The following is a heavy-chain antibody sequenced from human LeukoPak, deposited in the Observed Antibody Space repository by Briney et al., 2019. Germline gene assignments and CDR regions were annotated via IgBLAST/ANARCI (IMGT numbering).Heavy chain of an antibody. CDR1: GGSITQTNY. Sequence: PSETLSLTCDVSGGSITQTNYSTWARQPPGKGLEWTGEVNLQGGTNHNPSLLRRVDIAVDTSPNHVSLQITSVAAADTAVYYCAIEGGSYRPLDYSGQGTLVTVSS. CDR3: AIEGGSYRPLDY. D-gene: IGHD3-16*02. CDR2: VNLQGGT. V-gene: IGHV4-4*02. J-gene: IGHJ4*02.